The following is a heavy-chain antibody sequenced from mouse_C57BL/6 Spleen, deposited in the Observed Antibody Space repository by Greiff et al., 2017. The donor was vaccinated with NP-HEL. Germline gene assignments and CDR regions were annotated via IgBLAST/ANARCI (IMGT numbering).Heavy chain of an antibody. J-gene: IGHJ4*01. CDR1: GYTFTSYW. D-gene: IGHD1-1*01. CDR2: IDPSDSYT. Sequence: QVQLQQPGAELVMPGASVKLSCKASGYTFTSYWMHWVKQRPGQGLEWIGEIDPSDSYTNYNQKFKGKSTLTVDKSSSTAYMQLSSLTSEDSAVYYCARSNYGSSSYYAMDYWGQGTSVTVSS. V-gene: IGHV1-69*01. CDR3: ARSNYGSSSYYAMDY.